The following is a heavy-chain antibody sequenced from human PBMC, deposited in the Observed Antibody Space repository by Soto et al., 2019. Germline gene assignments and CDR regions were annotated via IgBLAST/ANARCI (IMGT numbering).Heavy chain of an antibody. CDR3: ARHYNTGAFFDY. V-gene: IGHV4-39*01. D-gene: IGHD1-20*01. Sequence: QLQLQESGPGLVKSSETLSLTCTVSGGSISSSHYWGWIRQPQGKGLEWIGSVFYSGSPYYSPSFKSRITISVDTSKNQFSLRVRSVTATDTAVYFCARHYNTGAFFDYWGQGNLVTVSS. CDR1: GGSISSSHY. J-gene: IGHJ4*02. CDR2: VFYSGSP.